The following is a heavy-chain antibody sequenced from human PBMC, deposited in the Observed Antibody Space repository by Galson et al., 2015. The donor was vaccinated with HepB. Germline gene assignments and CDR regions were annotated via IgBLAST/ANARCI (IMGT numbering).Heavy chain of an antibody. CDR3: ARGLGDLGALSSLYYYGMDV. V-gene: IGHV3-21*01. Sequence: SLRLSCAASGFTFSSYSMNWVRQAPGKGLEWVSSISSSSSYIYYADSVKGRFTISRDNAKNSLYLQMNSLRAEDTAVYYCARGLGDLGALSSLYYYGMDVWGQGTTVTVS. J-gene: IGHJ6*02. CDR1: GFTFSSYS. CDR2: ISSSSSYI. D-gene: IGHD1-26*01.